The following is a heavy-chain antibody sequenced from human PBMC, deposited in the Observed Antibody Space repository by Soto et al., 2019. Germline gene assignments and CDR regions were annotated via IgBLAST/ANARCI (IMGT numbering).Heavy chain of an antibody. V-gene: IGHV4-30-4*01. Sequence: QVQLQESGPGLVKPSQTLSLTCTVSGGSISSGDFYWSWIRQPPGKGLEWMGPISYSGSTYYNPSLRSRVTPSVAMSKNQFSLRLSSVTAADPAVYYCARGVTMVRGVILPWFDPWGQGTLVTVSS. CDR3: ARGVTMVRGVILPWFDP. J-gene: IGHJ5*02. D-gene: IGHD3-10*01. CDR1: GGSISSGDFY. CDR2: ISYSGST.